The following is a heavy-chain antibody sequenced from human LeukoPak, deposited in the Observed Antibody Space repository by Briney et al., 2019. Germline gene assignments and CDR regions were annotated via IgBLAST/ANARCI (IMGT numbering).Heavy chain of an antibody. J-gene: IGHJ3*02. CDR1: GYTFTAYY. CDR3: AGDYYDSSGFGAFDI. Sequence: ASVKVSCKASGYTFTAYYMHWVRQAPGQGLEWMGWINPNSGGTNYAQKFQGRVTMTRDTSISTAYMELSRLRSDDTAVYCCAGDYYDSSGFGAFDIWGQGTMVTVSS. D-gene: IGHD3-22*01. V-gene: IGHV1-2*02. CDR2: INPNSGGT.